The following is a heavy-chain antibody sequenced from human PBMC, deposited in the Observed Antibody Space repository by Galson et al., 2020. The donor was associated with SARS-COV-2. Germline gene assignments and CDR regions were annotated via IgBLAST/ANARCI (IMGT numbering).Heavy chain of an antibody. CDR1: GFTFGDYG. V-gene: IGHV3-20*01. CDR3: ARGGVYCGGDCYAMDV. J-gene: IGHJ6*02. D-gene: IGHD2-21*02. Sequence: GGFLRLSCAASGFTFGDYGMSWVRQAPGKGLEWVSGINWNGGSTAYADSVKGRFTISRDNAKNSLYLQMNSLRVEDTALYHCARGGVYCGGDCYAMDVWGQGTTVTVSS. CDR2: INWNGGST.